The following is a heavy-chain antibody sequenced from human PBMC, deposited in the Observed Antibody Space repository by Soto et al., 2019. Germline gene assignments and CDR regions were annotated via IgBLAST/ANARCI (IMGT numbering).Heavy chain of an antibody. CDR3: VSQRTPVPTQAYFDY. J-gene: IGHJ4*02. D-gene: IGHD2-15*01. V-gene: IGHV4-39*01. CDR2: VYYRGRS. Sequence: PSETLSLTXTVSGGSVTNSSYYWGWIRQSPGKGLEWIGSVYYRGRSYSKSSVKSRVTISVDTSKNRFSLSLNSVTASDTAVYFCVSQRTPVPTQAYFDYWGPGALVTVSS. CDR1: GGSVTNSSYY.